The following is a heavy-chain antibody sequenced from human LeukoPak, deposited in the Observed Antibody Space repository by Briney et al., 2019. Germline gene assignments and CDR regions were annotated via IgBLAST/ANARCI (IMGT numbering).Heavy chain of an antibody. V-gene: IGHV4-59*01. CDR1: GGSLSSYC. J-gene: IGHJ2*01. CDR3: ARGVVVVTTQWYFDL. Sequence: SETLSLXCTVSGGSLSSYCWSWIRRPPGKGLESVGSIYYSGSTNYHPALKSRVTISVTTSKNQLPLMLTSVTGADTAVYYCARGVVVVTTQWYFDLWGRRTLVTVA. CDR2: IYYSGST. D-gene: IGHD2-21*02.